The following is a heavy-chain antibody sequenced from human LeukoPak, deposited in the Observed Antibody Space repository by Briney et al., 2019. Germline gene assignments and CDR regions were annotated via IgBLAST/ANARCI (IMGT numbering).Heavy chain of an antibody. J-gene: IGHJ4*02. V-gene: IGHV4-4*07. CDR3: ARDTPESSGYIPFDY. CDR1: GGSISSSY. CDR2: IYTSGST. D-gene: IGHD3-22*01. Sequence: SETLSLTCTVTGGSISSSYWSWIRQPAGKGLEWIGRIYTSGSTNYNPSLKSRVTMSVGTSKNQFSLNLISVTAADTAVYYCARDTPESSGYIPFDYWGQGTLVTVSS.